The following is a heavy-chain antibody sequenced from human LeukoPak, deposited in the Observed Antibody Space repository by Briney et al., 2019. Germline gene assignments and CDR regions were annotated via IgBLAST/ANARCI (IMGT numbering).Heavy chain of an antibody. CDR3: ARDYKYAFDN. CDR2: IGIDSGNT. Sequence: GSLRLSCAASGFTFSDYSTNWVRQAPGKGLEWISYIGIDSGNTNYADSVKGRFTISGDKAKNSLYLQMNSLRVEDTAVYYCARDYKYAFDNWGQGTLATVSS. CDR1: GFTFSDYS. V-gene: IGHV3-48*01. J-gene: IGHJ4*02. D-gene: IGHD5-24*01.